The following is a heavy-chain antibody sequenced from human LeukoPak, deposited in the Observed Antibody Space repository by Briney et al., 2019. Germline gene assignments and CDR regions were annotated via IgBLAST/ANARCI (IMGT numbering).Heavy chain of an antibody. Sequence: GGSLRLSCAASGFTFDDYAMHWVRQAPGKGLEWVSGISWNSAYIGYADSVKGRFTISRDNAKNSLYLQMNSLRAEDTAVYYCARDRLHYGEYEKTFDYWGQGTLVTVSS. CDR1: GFTFDDYA. V-gene: IGHV3-9*01. D-gene: IGHD4-17*01. J-gene: IGHJ4*02. CDR3: ARDRLHYGEYEKTFDY. CDR2: ISWNSAYI.